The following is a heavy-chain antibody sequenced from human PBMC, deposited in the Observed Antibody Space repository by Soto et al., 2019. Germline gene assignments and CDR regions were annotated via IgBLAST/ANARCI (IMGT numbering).Heavy chain of an antibody. J-gene: IGHJ4*02. CDR1: GRTVWSPT. Sequence: GSLGQVSSHASGRTVWSPTVDWVRQVPGQGLEWRGRIIPILGIANYAQKFQGRVTITADKSTSTAYMELSSLRSEDTAVYYCARDEGYSSPYYWGQGTLVTVSS. CDR2: IIPILGIA. D-gene: IGHD6-13*01. CDR3: ARDEGYSSPYY. V-gene: IGHV1-69*04.